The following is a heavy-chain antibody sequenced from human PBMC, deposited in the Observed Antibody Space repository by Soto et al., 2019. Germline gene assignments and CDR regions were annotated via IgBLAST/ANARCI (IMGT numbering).Heavy chain of an antibody. Sequence: QVQLQESGPGLVKPSETLSLTCTVSGGSISSYYWSWIRQPAGKGLEWIGRIYTSGSTNYNPSLKSRVTRSVDTSKNQFSLKLSSVTAADTAVYYCAREGRGGRKDSCDYWGQGTLVTVSS. J-gene: IGHJ4*02. CDR3: AREGRGGRKDSCDY. V-gene: IGHV4-4*07. D-gene: IGHD2-15*01. CDR1: GGSISSYY. CDR2: IYTSGST.